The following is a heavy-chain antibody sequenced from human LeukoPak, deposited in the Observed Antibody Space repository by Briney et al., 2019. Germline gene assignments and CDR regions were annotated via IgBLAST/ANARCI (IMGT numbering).Heavy chain of an antibody. CDR2: IISMFGTE. J-gene: IGHJ5*02. CDR3: ARDTVYDYVWGSYHH. Sequence: SERVFCEACGDTFSRYAISWVRQAPGKACECVGGIISMFGTENYAQKLQGRVTMTTDTSTSTAYMELRSLRSDDTAVYYCARDTVYDYVWGSYHHWGQGTLVTVSS. D-gene: IGHD3-16*02. CDR1: GDTFSRYA. V-gene: IGHV1-69*05.